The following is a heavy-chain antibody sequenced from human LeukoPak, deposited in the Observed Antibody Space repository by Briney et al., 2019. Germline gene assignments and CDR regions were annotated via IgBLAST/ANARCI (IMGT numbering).Heavy chain of an antibody. CDR1: GYTFTTYG. CDR2: ISGYNGNT. D-gene: IGHD6-25*01. CDR3: ARVAERHLDYYFGY. J-gene: IGHJ4*02. V-gene: IGHV1-18*01. Sequence: ASVKVSCKASGYTFTTYGVTWVRQVAGQGLEWMGWISGYNGNTHYAQKFQGRVTMTTDTSTTTAYMELRSLRSDDTAVYYCARVAERHLDYYFGYWGQGTLVTVSS.